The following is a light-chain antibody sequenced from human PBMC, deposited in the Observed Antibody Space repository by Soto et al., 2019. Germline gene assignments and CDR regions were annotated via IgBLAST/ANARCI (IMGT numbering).Light chain of an antibody. CDR3: QQYGRSPYT. CDR1: QSVSSSY. V-gene: IGKV3-20*01. Sequence: EIVLTQSPGTLSLSPGERATLSCRASQSVSSSYLDGYQQKPGQAPRLLIYGASSRATGIPDRFSGSGSGTDFTLTISRLEPEDFAVYYCQQYGRSPYTFGQGTTLEIK. J-gene: IGKJ2*01. CDR2: GAS.